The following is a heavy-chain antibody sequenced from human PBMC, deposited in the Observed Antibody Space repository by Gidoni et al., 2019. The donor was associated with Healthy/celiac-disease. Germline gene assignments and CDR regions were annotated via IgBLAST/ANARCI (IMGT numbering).Heavy chain of an antibody. CDR1: GFTFRDYA. CDR2: IRSKPYGGTT. Sequence: EVQLVESGVGLVQPGRSLSLSCTASGFTFRDYAMSWFRQAPGKGLEWVGFIRSKPYGGTTEYAASVKGRFTISRDDSKSIAYLHMNSLKTEDTAMYYCTRDSGLRYWGQGTLVTVSS. D-gene: IGHD3-22*01. CDR3: TRDSGLRY. J-gene: IGHJ4*02. V-gene: IGHV3-49*03.